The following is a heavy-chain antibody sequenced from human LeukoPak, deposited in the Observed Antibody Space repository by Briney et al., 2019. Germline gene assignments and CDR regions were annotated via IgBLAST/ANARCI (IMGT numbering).Heavy chain of an antibody. CDR3: ARDSSSYFEY. Sequence: GGSLRLSCAASGFTFSSYEMNWVRQAPGKGLEWVSYISSSGSTIYYADSVKGRLTISRDNAKNSLYLQMNSRRAEDTAVYYCARDSSSYFEYWGQGTLVTVSS. CDR2: ISSSGSTI. V-gene: IGHV3-48*03. CDR1: GFTFSSYE. D-gene: IGHD6-13*01. J-gene: IGHJ4*02.